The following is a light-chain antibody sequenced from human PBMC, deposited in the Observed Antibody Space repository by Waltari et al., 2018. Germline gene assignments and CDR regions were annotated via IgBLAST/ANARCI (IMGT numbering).Light chain of an antibody. J-gene: IGLJ2*01. CDR2: KDP. V-gene: IGLV3-25*03. CDR1: ILAKQY. CDR3: QSTVSSGTYTGL. Sequence: YELTQTPSMSVSPGQTASITCSGDILAKQYGHWYQQKSGQGPVLIIYKDPERPSGIPERFSGSSSGTTVTLTISDVQSEDEADYYCQSTVSSGTYTGLFGGGTKLNVL.